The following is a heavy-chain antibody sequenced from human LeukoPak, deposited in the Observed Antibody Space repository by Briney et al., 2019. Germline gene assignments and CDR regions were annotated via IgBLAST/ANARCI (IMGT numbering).Heavy chain of an antibody. Sequence: SETLSLTCIVSGGSISSYYWSWIRQPPGKGLEWIGYIFYSGTTNYNPSLKSRVTISIDTSKNQISLKLSSVTPADTAVYYCTTSRTMYYSAVDIWGQGTMVTVSS. D-gene: IGHD2-8*01. CDR2: IFYSGTT. J-gene: IGHJ3*02. CDR1: GGSISSYY. V-gene: IGHV4-59*13. CDR3: TTSRTMYYSAVDI.